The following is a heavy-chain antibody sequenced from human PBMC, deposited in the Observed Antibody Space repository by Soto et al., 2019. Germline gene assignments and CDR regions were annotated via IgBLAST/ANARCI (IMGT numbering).Heavy chain of an antibody. V-gene: IGHV4-31*03. CDR2: IFYTGST. CDR3: ARISSITTFFGT. D-gene: IGHD3-22*01. J-gene: IGHJ4*02. Sequence: QVQLQESGPGLVKPSQTLSLTCTVSGGSINSGGYYWSWIRQHPGKGLEWIGKIFYTGSTSYNPSLKSRVTIPWAPPKSNSPPKLNLVMAPATPCNSGARISSITTFFGTGAQETL. CDR1: GGSINSGGYY.